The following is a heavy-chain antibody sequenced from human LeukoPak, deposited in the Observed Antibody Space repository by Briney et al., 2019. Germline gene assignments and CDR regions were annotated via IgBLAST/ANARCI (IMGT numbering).Heavy chain of an antibody. D-gene: IGHD1-1*01. CDR2: ISQSGCP. Sequence: SETLSLTCAVSGASISSAGYPWSWLRQPPGRGLEGIGYISQSGCPFYNPYLKSRVTISVDRSKNQFSLNLTSATAAETAVYYCARGVYRGTIPGLLDYWGEGTLLT. J-gene: IGHJ4*02. CDR1: GASISSAGYP. CDR3: ARGVYRGTIPGLLDY. V-gene: IGHV4-30-2*01.